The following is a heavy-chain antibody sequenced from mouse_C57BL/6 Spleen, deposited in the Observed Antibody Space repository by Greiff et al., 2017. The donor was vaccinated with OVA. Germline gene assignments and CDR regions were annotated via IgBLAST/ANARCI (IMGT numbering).Heavy chain of an antibody. CDR3: ARGGLWGVGDH. CDR2: IHPNSGST. J-gene: IGHJ4*01. D-gene: IGHD1-1*02. V-gene: IGHV1-64*01. CDR1: GYTFTSYW. Sequence: QVHVKQPGAELVKPGASVKLSCKASGYTFTSYWMHWVKQRPGQGLEWIGMIHPNSGSTNYNEKFKSKATLTVDKSSSTAYMQLSSLTSEDSAVYYCARGGLWGVGDHWGQGTSVTVSS.